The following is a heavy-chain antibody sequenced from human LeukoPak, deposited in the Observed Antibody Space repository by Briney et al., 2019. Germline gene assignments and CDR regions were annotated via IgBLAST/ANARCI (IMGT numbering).Heavy chain of an antibody. D-gene: IGHD6-19*01. CDR3: AREEGIAVAGTRSDY. Sequence: ASVKVSCKASGYTFTSYGISWVRQATGQGPEWMVWISAYHGNTNYAQKLQGRVTMTTDTSTSTAYMELRSLRSDDTAVYYCAREEGIAVAGTRSDYWGQGTLVTVSS. J-gene: IGHJ4*02. CDR1: GYTFTSYG. CDR2: ISAYHGNT. V-gene: IGHV1-18*01.